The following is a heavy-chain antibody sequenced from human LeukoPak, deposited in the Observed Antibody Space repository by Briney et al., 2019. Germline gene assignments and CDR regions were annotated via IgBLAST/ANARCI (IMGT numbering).Heavy chain of an antibody. CDR2: IKSKTDGGTT. D-gene: IGHD3-9*01. J-gene: IGHJ4*02. Sequence: GGSLRLSCAASGFTFSNAWMSWVRQAPGKGLEWVGRIKSKTDGGTTDYAAPVKGRFTISRDDSKNTLYLQMNSLKTEDTAVYYCTTGPPPFDPTDYWGQGTLVTVSS. V-gene: IGHV3-15*01. CDR1: GFTFSNAW. CDR3: TTGPPPFDPTDY.